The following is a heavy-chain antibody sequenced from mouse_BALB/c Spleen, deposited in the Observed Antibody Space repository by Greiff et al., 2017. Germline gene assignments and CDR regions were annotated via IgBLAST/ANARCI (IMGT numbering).Heavy chain of an antibody. J-gene: IGHJ4*01. CDR2: ISSGGST. V-gene: IGHV5-6-5*01. D-gene: IGHD1-1*01. Sequence: EVQVVESGGGLVKPGGSLKLSCAASGFTFSSYAMSWVRQTPEKRLEWVASISSGGSTYYPDSVKGRFTISRDNARNILYLQMSSLRSEDTAMYYCARYYGSSPMDYWGQGTSVTVSS. CDR1: GFTFSSYA. CDR3: ARYYGSSPMDY.